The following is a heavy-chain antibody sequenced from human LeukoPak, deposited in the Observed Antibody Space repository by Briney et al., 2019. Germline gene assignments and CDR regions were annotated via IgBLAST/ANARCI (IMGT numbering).Heavy chain of an antibody. CDR2: ISYDGSRK. CDR1: GFTFSTFA. Sequence: PGGSLRLSCAASGFTFSTFAMHWVRQAPGKGLEWVAVISYDGSRKSYADSVKGRFTISRDNSKNTLYLQMNSLRPEDTAVYYCARPHSDSSTWFGALDIWGQGTRVTVSS. D-gene: IGHD6-13*01. CDR3: ARPHSDSSTWFGALDI. J-gene: IGHJ3*02. V-gene: IGHV3-30-3*01.